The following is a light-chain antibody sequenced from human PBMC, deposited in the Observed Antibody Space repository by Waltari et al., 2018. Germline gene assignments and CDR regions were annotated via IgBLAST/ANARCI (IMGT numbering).Light chain of an antibody. V-gene: IGLV2-14*01. CDR1: RSDVGGYNY. CDR2: DVS. J-gene: IGLJ1*01. Sequence: QSALTQPASVSGSPGQSITISCTGTRSDVGGYNYVSWYQQHPGKAPKLMIYDVSNRPSGVSNRFSGSKSGNTASLTISGLQAEDEADYYCSSYTSSARLVFGTGTKVTVL. CDR3: SSYTSSARLV.